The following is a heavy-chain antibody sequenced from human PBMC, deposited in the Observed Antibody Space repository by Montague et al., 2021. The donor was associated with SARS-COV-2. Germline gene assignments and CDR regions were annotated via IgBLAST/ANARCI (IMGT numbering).Heavy chain of an antibody. CDR2: IYNDGST. CDR3: ARDRSGYLDY. J-gene: IGHJ4*02. D-gene: IGHD3-22*01. Sequence: SLRLSCAASGFTFSSNYMDWVRQAPGKGLEWVSVIYNDGSTKYSDAVMGRCNISRHNSKNTLQLQMNSLLAEDTAMYYCARDRSGYLDYWGQGTLVTVSS. CDR1: GFTFSSNY. V-gene: IGHV3-53*04.